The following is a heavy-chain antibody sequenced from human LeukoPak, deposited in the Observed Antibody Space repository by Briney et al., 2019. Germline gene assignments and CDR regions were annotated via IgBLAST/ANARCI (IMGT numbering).Heavy chain of an antibody. Sequence: GGSLRLSCAASGFTFSNYAMSWVRQAPGKGLEWVSAISGSGGSTYYADSVKGRFTISRDNSKNTLYLQMNSLRAEDTAVYYCAKDRPDILTGSQFDYWGQGTLVTVSS. CDR2: ISGSGGST. CDR1: GFTFSNYA. V-gene: IGHV3-23*01. D-gene: IGHD3-9*01. CDR3: AKDRPDILTGSQFDY. J-gene: IGHJ4*02.